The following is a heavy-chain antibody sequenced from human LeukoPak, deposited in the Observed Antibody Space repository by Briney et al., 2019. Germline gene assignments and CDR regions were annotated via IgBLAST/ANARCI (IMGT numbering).Heavy chain of an antibody. CDR3: ARRPALPDY. CDR1: GGSISSSSYY. Sequence: LETLSLTCTVSGGSISSSSYYWGWIRQPPGKGLEWIGSIYYSGSTYYNPSLKSRVTISVDTSKNQFSLKLSSVTAADTAVYYCARRPALPDYWGQGTLVTVSS. V-gene: IGHV4-39*01. J-gene: IGHJ4*02. CDR2: IYYSGST.